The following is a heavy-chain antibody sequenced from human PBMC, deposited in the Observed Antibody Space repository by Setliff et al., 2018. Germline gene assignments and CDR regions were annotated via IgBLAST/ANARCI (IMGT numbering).Heavy chain of an antibody. V-gene: IGHV3-20*04. CDR3: AKASNYYYYYYMGV. D-gene: IGHD2-2*01. Sequence: GGSLRLSCVASGFTFGDYSMTWVRQAPGKGLEFVSGVTQGDNRYYGDSVKGRFTISRDNAKNSLYLQMNSLRAEDTALYYCAKASNYYYYYYMGVWGKGTTVTVSS. J-gene: IGHJ6*03. CDR1: GFTFGDYS. CDR2: VTQGDNR.